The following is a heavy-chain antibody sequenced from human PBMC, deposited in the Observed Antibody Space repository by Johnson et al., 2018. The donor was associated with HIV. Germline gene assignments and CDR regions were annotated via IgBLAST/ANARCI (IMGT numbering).Heavy chain of an antibody. CDR2: VSSGGTS. J-gene: IGHJ3*02. D-gene: IGHD6-13*01. Sequence: QLVESGGGLVQPGGSLRLSCAASGFTISGYYMSWVRQAPGKVPEWVSVVSSGGTSYYADSVKGRFTVSRDNSKNTLYLQMNSLRAEDTAVYYCARDSPTGAAAGTGVAFDMWGQGTMVTVSS. V-gene: IGHV3-66*02. CDR1: GFTISGYY. CDR3: ARDSPTGAAAGTGVAFDM.